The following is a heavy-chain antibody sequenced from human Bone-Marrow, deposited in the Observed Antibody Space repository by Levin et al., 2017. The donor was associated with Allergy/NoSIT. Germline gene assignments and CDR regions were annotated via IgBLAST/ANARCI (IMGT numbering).Heavy chain of an antibody. CDR3: ARDRPYAYKHDYGDYGYFQH. CDR1: GFTFSSYS. CDR2: ISSSSSYI. D-gene: IGHD4-17*01. Sequence: PGGSLRLSCAASGFTFSSYSMNWVRQAPGKGLEWVSSISSSSSYIYYADSVKGRFTISRDNAKNSLYLQMNSLRAEDTAVYYCARDRPYAYKHDYGDYGYFQHWGQGTLVTVSS. V-gene: IGHV3-21*01. J-gene: IGHJ1*01.